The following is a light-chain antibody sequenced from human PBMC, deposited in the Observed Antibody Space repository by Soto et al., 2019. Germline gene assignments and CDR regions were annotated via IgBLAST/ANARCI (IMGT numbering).Light chain of an antibody. CDR2: EVS. V-gene: IGKV3-11*01. Sequence: EIVLPQSPATLSLSPEERATLSCRASQTVSSSLAWYQQKPGQAPRLLIYEVSTRATGIPARFSGSGSGADFTLTISSLEPGDFALYYCQQHINWPLTFGGGTKV. CDR1: QTVSSS. CDR3: QQHINWPLT. J-gene: IGKJ4*01.